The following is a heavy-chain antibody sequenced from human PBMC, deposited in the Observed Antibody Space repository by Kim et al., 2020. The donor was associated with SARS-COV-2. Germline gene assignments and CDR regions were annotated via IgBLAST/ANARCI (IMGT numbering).Heavy chain of an antibody. D-gene: IGHD3-16*01. CDR3: ARIPARAAATGFGGFDF. V-gene: IGHV4-31*11. CDR2: ICNSRPT. J-gene: IGHJ4*02. CDR1: GGSVSSADYY. Sequence: SETLSLTCAVSGGSVSSADYYWSWIRQHPGKGLEWIGYICNSRPTYYNPSLKSRLTISFDTSKTHFSLNLNSMTAADTAVYYCARIPARAAATGFGGFDFGGQGILVTVSS.